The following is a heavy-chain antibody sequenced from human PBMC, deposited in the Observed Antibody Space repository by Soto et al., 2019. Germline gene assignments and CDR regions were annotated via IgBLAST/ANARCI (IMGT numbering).Heavy chain of an antibody. CDR3: ERDQAIEYSSSSGRGGFDP. J-gene: IGHJ5*02. CDR2: IIPIFGTA. D-gene: IGHD6-6*01. CDR1: GGSFSSCA. V-gene: IGHV1-69*06. Sequence: GXSAKVSCNAAGGSFSSCAISWVRQDTVQGLEWMGGIIPIFGTANYAQKFQGRVTITADKSTSTAYMELSSLRSEDTAVYYCERDQAIEYSSSSGRGGFDPWGQGTLVTVSS.